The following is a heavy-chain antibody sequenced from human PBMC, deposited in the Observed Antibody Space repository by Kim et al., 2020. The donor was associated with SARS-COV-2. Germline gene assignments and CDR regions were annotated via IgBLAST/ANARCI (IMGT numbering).Heavy chain of an antibody. J-gene: IGHJ5*02. CDR2: INSDGSST. Sequence: GGSLRLSCAASGFTFNPYWMHWVRQAPGKGLVWVSRINSDGSSTSYADSVKGRFTISRDNAKNTLYLQMNSLRAEDTAVYYCTTLYSENYLGGPLDPWGQGTLVTVSS. CDR1: GFTFNPYW. V-gene: IGHV3-74*01. CDR3: TTLYSENYLGGPLDP. D-gene: IGHD1-26*01.